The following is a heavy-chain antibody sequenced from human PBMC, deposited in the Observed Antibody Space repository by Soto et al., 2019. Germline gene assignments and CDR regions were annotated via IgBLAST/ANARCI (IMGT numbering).Heavy chain of an antibody. V-gene: IGHV3-23*01. CDR1: GFTFSSYA. CDR2: ISGSGGST. CDR3: ANALVGWDIVVVPAAILNY. D-gene: IGHD2-2*01. Sequence: GGSLRLSCAASGFTFSSYAMSWVRQAPGKGLEWVSAISGSGGSTYYADSVKGRFTISRDNSKNTLYLQMNSLRAEDTAVYYSANALVGWDIVVVPAAILNYWGQGTLVTVSS. J-gene: IGHJ4*02.